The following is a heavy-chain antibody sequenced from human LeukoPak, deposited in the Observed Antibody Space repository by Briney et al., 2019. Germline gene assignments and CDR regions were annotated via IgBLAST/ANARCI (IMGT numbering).Heavy chain of an antibody. D-gene: IGHD6-13*01. CDR2: ISGSGGST. CDR3: ARARIAAPLLDY. CDR1: GFTFSDYY. J-gene: IGHJ4*02. V-gene: IGHV3-23*01. Sequence: GGSLRLSCAASGFTFSDYYMNWIRQAPGKGLEWVSAISGSGGSTYYADSVKGRFTISRDNSKNTLYLQMNSLRAEDTAVYFCARARIAAPLLDYWGQGSLVTVSS.